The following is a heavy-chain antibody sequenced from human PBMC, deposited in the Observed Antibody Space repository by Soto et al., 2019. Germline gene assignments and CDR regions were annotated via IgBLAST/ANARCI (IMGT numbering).Heavy chain of an antibody. J-gene: IGHJ6*02. CDR2: IYHSGST. CDR3: ARERAFGESSPGYYYYGMDV. Sequence: QVQLQESGPGLVKPSGTLSLTCAVSGGSISSSNWWSWVRQTPGKGLEWIGEIYHSGSTNYNPSLKSRVTISVDKSKNQFSLKLSSVSAADTAVHSCARERAFGESSPGYYYYGMDVWGQGTTVTVSS. V-gene: IGHV4-4*02. D-gene: IGHD3-10*01. CDR1: GGSISSSNW.